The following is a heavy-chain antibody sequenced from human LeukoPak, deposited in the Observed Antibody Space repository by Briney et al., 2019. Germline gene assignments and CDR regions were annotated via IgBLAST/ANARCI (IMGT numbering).Heavy chain of an antibody. Sequence: GGSLRLSCTASGFTFGDYAMSWVRQAPGKGLEWVGFIRSKAYGGTTEYAVSVKGRFTISRDNAKNSVYLQMNSLRAEDTAVYHSARGGDSSGYYVWFDPWGQGTLVTVSS. CDR1: GFTFGDYA. CDR2: IRSKAYGGTT. CDR3: ARGGDSSGYYVWFDP. J-gene: IGHJ5*02. V-gene: IGHV3-49*04. D-gene: IGHD3-22*01.